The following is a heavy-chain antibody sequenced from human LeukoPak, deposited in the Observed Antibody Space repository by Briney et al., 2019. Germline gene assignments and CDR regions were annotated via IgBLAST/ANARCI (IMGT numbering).Heavy chain of an antibody. J-gene: IGHJ4*02. D-gene: IGHD4-23*01. CDR1: GGSISSSNW. CDR3: ARVERIGLRWYPTLDD. CDR2: IYHSGST. V-gene: IGHV4-4*02. Sequence: SETLSLTCAVSGGSISSSNWWSWVRQPPGKGLEWSGEIYHSGSTNYNPSLKSRVTISVDKSKNQFSLKLSSVTAADTAVYYCARVERIGLRWYPTLDDWGQGTLVTVSS.